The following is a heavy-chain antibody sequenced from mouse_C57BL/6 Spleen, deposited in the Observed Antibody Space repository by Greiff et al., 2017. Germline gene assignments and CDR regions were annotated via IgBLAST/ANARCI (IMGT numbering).Heavy chain of an antibody. J-gene: IGHJ2*01. CDR3: ARGPGFDY. Sequence: EVKLQESGPELVKPGASVKISCKASGYSFTGYYMNWVKQSPEKSLEWIGEINPSTGGTTYNQKFKAKATLTVDKSSSTAYMQLKSLTSEDSAVYYCARGPGFDYWGQGTTLTVSS. CDR1: GYSFTGYY. V-gene: IGHV1-42*01. CDR2: INPSTGGT.